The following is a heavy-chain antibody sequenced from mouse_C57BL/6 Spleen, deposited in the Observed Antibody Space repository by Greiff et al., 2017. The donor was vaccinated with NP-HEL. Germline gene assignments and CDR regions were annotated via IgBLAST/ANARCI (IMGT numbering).Heavy chain of an antibody. CDR2: IDPSDSYT. J-gene: IGHJ2*01. D-gene: IGHD1-1*01. V-gene: IGHV1-50*01. CDR3: ARDYYGSSYGYYGY. CDR1: GYTFTSYW. Sequence: QVQLQQPGAELVKPGASVKLSCKASGYTFTSYWMQWVKQRPGQGLEWIGEIDPSDSYTNYNQKFKGKATLTVDTSSSTAYMQLSSLTSEDSAVYYCARDYYGSSYGYYGYWGQGTTLTVSS.